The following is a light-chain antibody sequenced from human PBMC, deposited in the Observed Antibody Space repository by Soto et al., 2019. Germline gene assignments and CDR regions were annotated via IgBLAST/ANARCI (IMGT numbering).Light chain of an antibody. CDR2: WAS. J-gene: IGKJ1*01. CDR1: QSVLYSSNNKNY. Sequence: DIVMTQSPDSLAVSLGERATINCKSSQSVLYSSNNKNYLAWYQQKPGQPPKLLIYWASTRESGVPDRFSGSGSRTDFTLTVSSLQAEDVAVYYCQQYYSPPPTFGQGTKVEIK. V-gene: IGKV4-1*01. CDR3: QQYYSPPPT.